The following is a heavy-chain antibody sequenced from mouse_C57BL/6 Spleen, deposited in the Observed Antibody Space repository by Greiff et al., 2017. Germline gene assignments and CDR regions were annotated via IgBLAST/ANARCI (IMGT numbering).Heavy chain of an antibody. CDR2: IYPGSGST. V-gene: IGHV1-55*01. Sequence: QVQLQQPGAELVKPGASVKMSCKASGYTFTSYWITWVKQRPGQGLEWIGEIYPGSGSTNYNEKFKSKATLTVDTSSSTAYMQLSSLTSEDSAVYYCARYCGRGGAMDYWGQGTSVTVSS. J-gene: IGHJ4*01. D-gene: IGHD1-1*01. CDR3: ARYCGRGGAMDY. CDR1: GYTFTSYW.